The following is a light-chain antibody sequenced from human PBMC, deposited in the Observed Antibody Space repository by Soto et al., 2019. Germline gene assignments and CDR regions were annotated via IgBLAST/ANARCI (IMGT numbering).Light chain of an antibody. Sequence: QSVLTQPPSASGSPGQSVTISCTGTSSDVGAYNYVSWYQQYPGKAPKLMIYEVTKRPSGVPDRFSGSKSGNTASPTVSGLQAEDEADYYCTSYVGNNIWVFGGGTKVTVL. V-gene: IGLV2-8*01. J-gene: IGLJ3*02. CDR3: TSYVGNNIWV. CDR2: EVT. CDR1: SSDVGAYNY.